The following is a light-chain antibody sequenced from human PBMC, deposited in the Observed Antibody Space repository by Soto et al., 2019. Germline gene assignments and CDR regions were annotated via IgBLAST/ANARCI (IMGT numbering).Light chain of an antibody. CDR2: GAS. J-gene: IGKJ5*01. Sequence: EIVMTQSPDTLYVSPGEGATLSCRASQSVRTKLAWYQQKAGQAPRLLIYGASTRATGIPDRFSGSGSGTEFTLTISSLQSEDFAVYYCQQYNSWPPITFGQGIRLEIK. CDR1: QSVRTK. V-gene: IGKV3-15*01. CDR3: QQYNSWPPIT.